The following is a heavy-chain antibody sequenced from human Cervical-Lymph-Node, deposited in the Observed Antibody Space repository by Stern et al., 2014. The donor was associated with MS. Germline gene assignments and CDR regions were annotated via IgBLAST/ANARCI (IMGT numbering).Heavy chain of an antibody. J-gene: IGHJ5*02. D-gene: IGHD3-10*01. CDR3: ARGSGDNWFGP. Sequence: QVQLVQSGAEVKKPGSSVKVSCKSSGGISWVRQAPGKGLEWMGGAIPFVGTSNYAPKFQGSITITPDTSTNTAYLHLSRLTSADTAVYYCARGSGDNWFGPWGQGTLVTVSS. CDR1: GG. CDR2: AIPFVGTS. V-gene: IGHV1-69*06.